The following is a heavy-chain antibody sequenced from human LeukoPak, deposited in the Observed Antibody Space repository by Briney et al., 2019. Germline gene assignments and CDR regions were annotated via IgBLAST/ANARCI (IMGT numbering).Heavy chain of an antibody. J-gene: IGHJ4*02. CDR2: ISSSGSTI. CDR1: GFTFSSYE. V-gene: IGHV3-48*03. CDR3: ARATGGYIGSVYFDY. D-gene: IGHD1-1*01. Sequence: GGSLRLSCAASGFTFSSYEMNWVRQAPGKGLEWVSYISSSGSTIYYADSVKGRFTISRDNAKNSLYLQMNSLRAEDTAVYYCARATGGYIGSVYFDYWGQGTLVTVSS.